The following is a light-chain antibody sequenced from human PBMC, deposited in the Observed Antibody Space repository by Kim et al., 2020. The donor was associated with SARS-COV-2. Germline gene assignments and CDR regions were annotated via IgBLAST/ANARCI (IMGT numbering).Light chain of an antibody. V-gene: IGKV4-1*01. Sequence: RATLNCKSNQTVLYHSNNKHCLAWYQQKPGQAPKLLIYWASIRESGVSDQVSGSGSETDFTLTISSLQAEDVAVYYCQQYYSTPPSYGQVTKLEI. J-gene: IGKJ2*03. CDR3: QQYYSTPPS. CDR1: QTVLYHSNNKHC. CDR2: WAS.